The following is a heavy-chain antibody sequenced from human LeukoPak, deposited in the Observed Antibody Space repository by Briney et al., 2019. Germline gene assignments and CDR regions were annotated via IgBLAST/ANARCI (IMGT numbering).Heavy chain of an antibody. CDR2: ISDIGSI. D-gene: IGHD2/OR15-2a*01. Sequence: PSETLSLTCTVSGGSISSYYWSWIRQPPGKGLEWIAYISDIGSINYSPSLKSRVTISLDTSKNQFSLKLSSVTAADTAVYYCAGHHPRNTVDFWGQGTLVTVSS. V-gene: IGHV4-59*08. CDR3: AGHHPRNTVDF. CDR1: GGSISSYY. J-gene: IGHJ4*02.